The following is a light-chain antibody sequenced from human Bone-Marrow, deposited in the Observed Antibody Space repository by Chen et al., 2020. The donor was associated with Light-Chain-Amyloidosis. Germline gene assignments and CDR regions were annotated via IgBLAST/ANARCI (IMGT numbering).Light chain of an antibody. Sequence: YELTQPPSVSVPPGQPARLTCSGDDLPTKYAYWYQQKPGQAPVLVIHRDTERPSGISERFSGSSSGTTATLTISGVQAEDEADYHCQSADSSGTYEVIFGGGTKLTVL. CDR1: DLPTKY. CDR3: QSADSSGTYEVI. V-gene: IGLV3-25*03. CDR2: RDT. J-gene: IGLJ2*01.